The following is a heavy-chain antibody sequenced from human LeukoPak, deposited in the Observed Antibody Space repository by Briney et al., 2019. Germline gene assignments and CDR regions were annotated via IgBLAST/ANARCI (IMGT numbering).Heavy chain of an antibody. V-gene: IGHV4-59*01. CDR3: ARDLGSGSYSEFDY. CDR1: GGSISSYY. CDR2: IYYSGST. D-gene: IGHD3-10*01. Sequence: SETLSLTCTVSGGSISSYYWSWIRQPPGKGLEWIGYIYYSGSTNYNPSLKSRVTISVDTSKNQFSLKLSSVTAADTAVYYCARDLGSGSYSEFDYWGQGTLVTVSS. J-gene: IGHJ4*02.